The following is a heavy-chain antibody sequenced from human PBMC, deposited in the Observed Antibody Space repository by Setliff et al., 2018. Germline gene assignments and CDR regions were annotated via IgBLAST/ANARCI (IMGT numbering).Heavy chain of an antibody. CDR3: ARERYFDY. CDR1: GYPFISYD. V-gene: IGHV1-8*02. CDR2: MNPNSGKT. Sequence: ASVKVSCKASGYPFISYDINWVRQAPGQGLEWMGWMNPNSGKTGYAQKFQGRVNMTRNTSISTAYLELNTLRSDDTAVYYCARERYFDYWGQGTLVTVSS. J-gene: IGHJ4*02.